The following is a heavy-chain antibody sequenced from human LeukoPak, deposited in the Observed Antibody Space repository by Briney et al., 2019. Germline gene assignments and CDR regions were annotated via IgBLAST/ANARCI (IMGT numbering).Heavy chain of an antibody. CDR1: GDSVPSNSAA. J-gene: IGHJ4*02. D-gene: IGHD3-22*01. CDR2: TYYRSKWYN. CDR3: ARAYYYDSSGYYYEDY. Sequence: SQTLSLTCAISGDSVPSNSAAWNWIRQSPSRGLEWLGRTYYRSKWYNDYAVSVKSRITINPDTSKNQFSLQLNSVTPEDTAVYYCARAYYYDSSGYYYEDYWGQGTLVTVSS. V-gene: IGHV6-1*01.